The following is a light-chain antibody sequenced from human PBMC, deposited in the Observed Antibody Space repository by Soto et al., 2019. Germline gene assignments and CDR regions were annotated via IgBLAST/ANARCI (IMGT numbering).Light chain of an antibody. CDR3: QQADSFPIT. V-gene: IGKV1-12*01. J-gene: IGKJ5*01. CDR1: EDINSR. Sequence: DIQMTQSPSSVSASVGDRVTISCRASEDINSRLAWYQQKPGNAPKLLIYAAFILQSGVPSGFSGYGSGTDITLSISSLQPEDFATYYCQQADSFPITFGQGTRLEI. CDR2: AAF.